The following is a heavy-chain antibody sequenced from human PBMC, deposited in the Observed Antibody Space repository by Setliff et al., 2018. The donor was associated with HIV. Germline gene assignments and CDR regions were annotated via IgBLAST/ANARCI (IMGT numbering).Heavy chain of an antibody. CDR3: ARRPEIQLWLSLFATPDYYFDY. Sequence: SVKVSCKASGGTFSSYAISWVRQAPGQGLEWMGGIIPILGIANYAQKFQGRVTITADKSTSTAYMELSSLRSDDTAVYYCARRPEIQLWLSLFATPDYYFDYWGQGTLVTVSS. CDR2: IIPILGIA. V-gene: IGHV1-69*10. CDR1: GGTFSSYA. D-gene: IGHD5-18*01. J-gene: IGHJ4*02.